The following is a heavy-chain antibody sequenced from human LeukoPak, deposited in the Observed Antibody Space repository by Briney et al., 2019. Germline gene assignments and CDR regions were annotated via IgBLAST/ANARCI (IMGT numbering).Heavy chain of an antibody. D-gene: IGHD6-19*01. Sequence: GGSLRLSCAASGFTFSTYAMNWVRQSPGKGLEWVSSITNSGDKIYYADSVKGRFTISRDNAKNSLYLQMNSLRAEDTAVYYCARDWDSSGWPSDYWGQGTLVTVSS. CDR2: ITNSGDKI. CDR3: ARDWDSSGWPSDY. J-gene: IGHJ4*02. V-gene: IGHV3-21*01. CDR1: GFTFSTYA.